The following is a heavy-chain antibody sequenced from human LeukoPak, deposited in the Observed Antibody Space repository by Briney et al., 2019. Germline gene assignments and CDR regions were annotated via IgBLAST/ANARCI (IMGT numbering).Heavy chain of an antibody. CDR1: GGSVTTYY. CDR3: AKSAGSKNAFDI. J-gene: IGHJ3*02. V-gene: IGHV4-59*02. Sequence: PSETLSLTCVVSGGSVTTYYWSSFRQPPRKGPERIGTIHHTGGTNYIPSLKSRVTISVGTSKDQFSLKLSSVTAADTAIYYCAKSAGSKNAFDIWGQGTMVTVSS. CDR2: IHHTGGT.